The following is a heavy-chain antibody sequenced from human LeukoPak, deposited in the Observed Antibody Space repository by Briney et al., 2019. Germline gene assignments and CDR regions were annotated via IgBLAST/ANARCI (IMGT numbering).Heavy chain of an antibody. J-gene: IGHJ6*04. D-gene: IGHD3-10*01. Sequence: ASVKVSCKASGYTFTSYGISWVRQAPGQGLEWMGWISAYNGNTNYAQKLQGRVTMTTDTSTSTAYMELRSLRSDDTAVYYCARAVHYYGSGRFLDVWGKGTTVTISS. V-gene: IGHV1-18*01. CDR2: ISAYNGNT. CDR1: GYTFTSYG. CDR3: ARAVHYYGSGRFLDV.